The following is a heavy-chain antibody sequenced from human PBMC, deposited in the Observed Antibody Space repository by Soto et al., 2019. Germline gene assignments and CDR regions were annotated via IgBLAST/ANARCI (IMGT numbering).Heavy chain of an antibody. CDR1: GFTVSSNY. Sequence: PGGSLRLSCAASGFTVSSNYMSWVRQAPGKGLEWVSVIYSGGSTYYADSVKGRFTIPRDNSKNTLYLQMNSLRAEDTAVYYCARDPGIAAAGTLDYWGQGTLVTVSS. CDR3: ARDPGIAAAGTLDY. V-gene: IGHV3-66*01. J-gene: IGHJ4*02. CDR2: IYSGGST. D-gene: IGHD6-13*01.